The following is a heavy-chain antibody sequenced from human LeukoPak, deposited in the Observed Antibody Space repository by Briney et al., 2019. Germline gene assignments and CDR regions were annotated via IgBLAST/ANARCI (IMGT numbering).Heavy chain of an antibody. CDR3: ARGRVAARPNYYYYYMDV. J-gene: IGHJ6*03. V-gene: IGHV1-2*02. Sequence: ASVKVSCKASGYTLTGYYMHWVRQAPGQGLEWMGWINPNSGGTNYAQKFQGRVTMTRDTSISTAYMELSRLRSDDTAVYYCARGRVAARPNYYYYYMDVWGKGTTVTVSS. CDR1: GYTLTGYY. CDR2: INPNSGGT. D-gene: IGHD6-6*01.